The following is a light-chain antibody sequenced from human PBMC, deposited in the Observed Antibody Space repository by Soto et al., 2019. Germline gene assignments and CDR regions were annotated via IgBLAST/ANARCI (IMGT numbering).Light chain of an antibody. V-gene: IGKV3-20*01. CDR2: GAS. J-gene: IGKJ5*01. Sequence: DIVLTQSPGTLSLSPGERATLSCRASQSVGSSFLAWYQQKPGQAPRLLIHGASSRATGIPEKFSGSGSGTNFTLTISRLEPEDFAVYYCQRYGSSPPITFGQGTRLEIK. CDR3: QRYGSSPPIT. CDR1: QSVGSSF.